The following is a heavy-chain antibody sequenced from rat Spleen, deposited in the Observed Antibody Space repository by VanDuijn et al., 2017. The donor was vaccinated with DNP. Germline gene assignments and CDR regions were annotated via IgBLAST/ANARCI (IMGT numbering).Heavy chain of an antibody. Sequence: EVQLVESGGGLVQPGKSLKLSCAASGFSFNKYGMAWVRQTPTKGLEWVASISTGGGHTYYRDSVKGRFTISRDNAKSTLYLQMDSLRSEDTATYYCARGGDGYDYWGQGVMVTVSS. D-gene: IGHD1-12*03. CDR2: ISTGGGHT. V-gene: IGHV5S14*01. CDR3: ARGGDGYDY. J-gene: IGHJ2*01. CDR1: GFSFNKYG.